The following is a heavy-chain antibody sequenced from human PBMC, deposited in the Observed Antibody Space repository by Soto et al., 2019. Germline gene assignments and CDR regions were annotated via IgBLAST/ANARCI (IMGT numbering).Heavy chain of an antibody. CDR3: VRDSHGDY. Sequence: EVQLVESGGGLVQPGGSLRLSCAGSGFTFSNYWMHWVRQAPGKGLEWASRIDHYGPTDYADSVRGRFTISRDNAENTPYLQLNRLRPEDTAVYYCVRDSHGDYWGQGTLVTVSS. V-gene: IGHV3-74*01. CDR1: GFTFSNYW. CDR2: IDHYGPT. J-gene: IGHJ4*02.